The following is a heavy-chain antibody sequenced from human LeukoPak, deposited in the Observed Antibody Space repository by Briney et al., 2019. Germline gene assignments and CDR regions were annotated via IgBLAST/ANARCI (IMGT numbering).Heavy chain of an antibody. D-gene: IGHD4/OR15-4a*01. CDR1: GFTFSNYA. Sequence: GGSLRLSCAASGFTFSNYAMHWVRQAPGKGLEWMTIISYDGTNKYYADSVKGRFTISRDNSNNTLYLRMNNLRADDTALYYCAKDRLVYSFGAVDTWGQGTLVTVS. J-gene: IGHJ5*02. V-gene: IGHV3-30*18. CDR3: AKDRLVYSFGAVDT. CDR2: ISYDGTNK.